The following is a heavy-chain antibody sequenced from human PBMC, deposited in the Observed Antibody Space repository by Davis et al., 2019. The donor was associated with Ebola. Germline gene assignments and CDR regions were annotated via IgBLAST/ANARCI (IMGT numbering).Heavy chain of an antibody. V-gene: IGHV4-34*01. D-gene: IGHD1-14*01. CDR2: INHSGST. CDR3: ARVGDRDAFDI. Sequence: MPSETLSLTCAVYGGSFSGYYWSWIRQPPGKGLEWIGEINHSGSTNYNPSLKSRVTISVDTSKNQFSLKVSSVTAADTAVYYCARVGDRDAFDIWGQGTMVTVSS. CDR1: GGSFSGYY. J-gene: IGHJ3*02.